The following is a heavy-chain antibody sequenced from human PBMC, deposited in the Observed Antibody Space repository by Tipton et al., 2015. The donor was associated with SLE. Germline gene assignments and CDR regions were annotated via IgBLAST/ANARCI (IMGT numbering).Heavy chain of an antibody. J-gene: IGHJ6*03. Sequence: TLSLTCTVSGASTNRGSYLWGWIRQPPGKRLEWIGEINHSGSTTYNPSLKSRITISVDTSKNQFSLRLSSVTAADTAVYYCARGRPRATQAWGGYYYYMDVWGKGTTVTVSS. D-gene: IGHD3-16*01. CDR2: INHSGST. CDR3: ARGRPRATQAWGGYYYYMDV. CDR1: GASTNRGSYL. V-gene: IGHV4-39*07.